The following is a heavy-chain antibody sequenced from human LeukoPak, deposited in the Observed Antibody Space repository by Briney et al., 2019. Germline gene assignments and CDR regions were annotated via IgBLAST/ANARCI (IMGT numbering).Heavy chain of an antibody. CDR3: AKDPRYYDFWSGYDAFDI. CDR2: ISYDGSNK. D-gene: IGHD3-3*01. CDR1: GFTFSSYS. Sequence: GGSLRLSCAASGFTFSSYSMNWVRQAPGKGLEWVAVISYDGSNKYYADSVKGRFTISRDNSKNTLYLQMNSLRAEDTAVYYCAKDPRYYDFWSGYDAFDIWGQGTMVTVSS. J-gene: IGHJ3*02. V-gene: IGHV3-30*18.